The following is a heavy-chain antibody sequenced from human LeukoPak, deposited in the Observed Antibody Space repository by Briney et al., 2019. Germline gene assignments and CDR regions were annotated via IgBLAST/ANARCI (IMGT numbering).Heavy chain of an antibody. CDR3: ARDYAFDI. CDR1: GGFVSSGSYY. Sequence: SETLSLTCTVSGGFVSSGSYYWSWIRQPPGKALEWIGYSLYSGSANYNPSLKSRATISVDTSKNQFSLKLSSVTAADTAVYYCARDYAFDIWGQGTMVTVSS. J-gene: IGHJ3*02. CDR2: SLYSGSA. V-gene: IGHV4-61*01.